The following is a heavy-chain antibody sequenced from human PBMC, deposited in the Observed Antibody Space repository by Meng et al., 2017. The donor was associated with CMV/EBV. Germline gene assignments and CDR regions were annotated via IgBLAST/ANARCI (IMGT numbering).Heavy chain of an antibody. Sequence: CAACGVTFSSYWMHWVGQAPGEGRVWVKRINSDESSTSYADSVKGRFTISRDNAKNTLYMQMNSLRAEDTAVYYCASGTLRLGFDPWGQGTLVTVSS. J-gene: IGHJ5*02. CDR3: ASGTLRLGFDP. CDR1: GVTFSSYW. CDR2: INSDESST. V-gene: IGHV3-74*01. D-gene: IGHD1-26*01.